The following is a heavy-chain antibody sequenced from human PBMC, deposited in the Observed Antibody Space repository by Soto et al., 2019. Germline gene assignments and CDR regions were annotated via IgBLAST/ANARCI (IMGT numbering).Heavy chain of an antibody. CDR3: AKDTSSRATLYYYYGMDV. J-gene: IGHJ6*02. CDR2: ISWNSGSI. D-gene: IGHD1-26*01. Sequence: GWSLRLSCAASGFTFSSYSMNWVRQAPGKGLEWVSGISWNSGSIGYADSVKGRFTISRDNAKNSLYLQMNSLRAEDTALYYCAKDTSSRATLYYYYGMDVWGQGTTVTVSS. CDR1: GFTFSSYS. V-gene: IGHV3-9*01.